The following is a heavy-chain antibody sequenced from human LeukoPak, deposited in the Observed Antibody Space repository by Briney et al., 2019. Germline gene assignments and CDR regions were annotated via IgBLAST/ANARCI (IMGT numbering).Heavy chain of an antibody. CDR3: ARVGTTGTQGPLYYFDY. J-gene: IGHJ4*02. D-gene: IGHD1-1*01. V-gene: IGHV1-2*02. CDR1: GYTFTGYY. CDR2: INTNSGGT. Sequence: ASVKVSCKASGYTFTGYYMHWVRQAPGQGLEWMGWINTNSGGTNYAQKFQGRVTMTRDTSISTAYMELSRLRSDDTAVYYCARVGTTGTQGPLYYFDYWGQGTLVTVSS.